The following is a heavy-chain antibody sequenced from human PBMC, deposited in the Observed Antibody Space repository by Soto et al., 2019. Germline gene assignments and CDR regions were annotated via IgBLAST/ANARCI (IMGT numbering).Heavy chain of an antibody. J-gene: IGHJ6*02. V-gene: IGHV1-18*01. CDR3: ARDGRFGELRGMAV. Sequence: QVQLVQSGAEVKKPGASVKVSCKASRYTFNSYGISWVRQAPGQGLEWMGWISPYNGNTNYAPKLQGRITMTTDTSTSTAYMELRSLTSDDTAVYYCARDGRFGELRGMAVWGQGTTVTVSS. CDR2: ISPYNGNT. D-gene: IGHD3-10*01. CDR1: RYTFNSYG.